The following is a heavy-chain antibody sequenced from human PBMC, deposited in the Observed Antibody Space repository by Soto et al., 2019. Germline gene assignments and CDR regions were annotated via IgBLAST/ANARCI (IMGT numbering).Heavy chain of an antibody. J-gene: IGHJ6*02. CDR2: ISYGGTNT. V-gene: IGHV3-30*18. Sequence: QVQLVESGGGVVQPGTSLRLSCEASGFTFSNYAMHWVRQAPGKGLEWVALISYGGTNTYDADSVRGRFTISRDNSKNTLYLQMNSLRAEDTAVYYCAKHRSSVVGIPWYGMDVGGQGTTVTVSS. D-gene: IGHD1-1*01. CDR1: GFTFSNYA. CDR3: AKHRSSVVGIPWYGMDV.